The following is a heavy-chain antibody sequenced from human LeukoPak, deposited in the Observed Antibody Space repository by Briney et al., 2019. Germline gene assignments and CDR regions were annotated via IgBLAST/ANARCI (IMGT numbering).Heavy chain of an antibody. D-gene: IGHD2-2*01. Sequence: SETLSLTCTVSGGSISSYYWSWIRQPPGKGLEWLGYIYYSGSTNYNPSLKSRVTISVDTSKNQFSLKLSSVTAADTAVYYCARAGYCSSTSCYRRFWFDPWGQGTLVTVSS. CDR2: IYYSGST. CDR1: GGSISSYY. V-gene: IGHV4-59*01. CDR3: ARAGYCSSTSCYRRFWFDP. J-gene: IGHJ5*02.